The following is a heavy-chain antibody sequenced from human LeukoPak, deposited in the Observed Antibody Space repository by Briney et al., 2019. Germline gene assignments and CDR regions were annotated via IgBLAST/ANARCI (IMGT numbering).Heavy chain of an antibody. J-gene: IGHJ4*02. D-gene: IGHD6-19*01. CDR1: GFTVSSNS. CDR2: IYSGTI. V-gene: IGHV3-53*05. CDR3: ARDLKMGYSSGRYSWGTGSSNDY. Sequence: TGGSLRLSCTVSGFTVSSNSMSWVRQAPGKGLEWVSFIYSGTIHYSDSVKGRFTISRDNSKNTLYLQMNSLRSDDTAVYYCARDLKMGYSSGRYSWGTGSSNDYWGQGTLVTVSS.